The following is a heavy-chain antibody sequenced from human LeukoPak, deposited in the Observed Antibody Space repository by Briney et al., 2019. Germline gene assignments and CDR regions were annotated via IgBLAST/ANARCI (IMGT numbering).Heavy chain of an antibody. CDR2: ISGSGGST. Sequence: PGGSLRLSCAASGFTFSSYAMSWVRQAPGKGLEWVSAISGSGGSTYYADSVKGRFTISRDNSKNTLYLQMNSLRAEDTAVYYCARVEDSSGWYKSLYYMDVWGKGTTVTVSS. CDR3: ARVEDSSGWYKSLYYMDV. V-gene: IGHV3-23*01. CDR1: GFTFSSYA. J-gene: IGHJ6*03. D-gene: IGHD6-19*01.